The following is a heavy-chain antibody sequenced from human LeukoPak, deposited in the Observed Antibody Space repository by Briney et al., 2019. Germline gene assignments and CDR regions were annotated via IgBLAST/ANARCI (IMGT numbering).Heavy chain of an antibody. CDR1: GGSISSYY. D-gene: IGHD3-22*01. Sequence: SETLSLTCTVAGGSISSYYWSWIRQPAGKGLEWIGRIYISGTTNYNPSLKSRITMSLDTSKNQLSLKLSSGTAADTAVYYCARDEAGSGYIAYWGQGTLVTVSS. CDR2: IYISGTT. CDR3: ARDEAGSGYIAY. V-gene: IGHV4-4*07. J-gene: IGHJ4*02.